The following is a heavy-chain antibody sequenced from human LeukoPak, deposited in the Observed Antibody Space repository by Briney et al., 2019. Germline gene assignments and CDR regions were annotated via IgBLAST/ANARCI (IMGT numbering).Heavy chain of an antibody. CDR3: AKVGTTMTALYAFDI. CDR2: ISYDGNNK. Sequence: HSGRSLRLSCAASGFTFSSFGIHWARQAPGKGLEWVAVISYDGNNKYYVDSVKGRFTISRDNSKNTLYLQMNSLRGEDTAVYYCAKVGTTMTALYAFDIWGQGTMVIVSS. CDR1: GFTFSSFG. V-gene: IGHV3-30*18. J-gene: IGHJ3*02. D-gene: IGHD4-17*01.